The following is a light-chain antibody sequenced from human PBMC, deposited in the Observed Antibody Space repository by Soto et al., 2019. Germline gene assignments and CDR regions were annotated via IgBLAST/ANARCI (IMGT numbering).Light chain of an antibody. CDR3: RSYTSSRTLV. CDR2: EVS. Sequence: QSALTLPASVSGSPGQSITISCTGTISDVGAYNYVSWYQQHPGKAPKLMIYEVSNRPSGVSHRFSGSKSDNTASLTISGLQTDDEADYYCRSYTSSRTLVFGTGTKVTVL. CDR1: ISDVGAYNY. V-gene: IGLV2-14*01. J-gene: IGLJ1*01.